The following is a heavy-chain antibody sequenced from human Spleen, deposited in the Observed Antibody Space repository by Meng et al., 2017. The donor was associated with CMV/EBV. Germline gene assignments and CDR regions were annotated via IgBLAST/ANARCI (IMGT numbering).Heavy chain of an antibody. D-gene: IGHD4-17*01. V-gene: IGHV3-43*01. J-gene: IGHJ4*02. CDR1: GFTFDDYT. CDR2: ISWDGGST. Sequence: GGSLRLSCAASGFTFDDYTMHWVRQAPGKGLEWVSLISWDGGSTYYADSVKGRFTISRDNSKNSLYLQMNSLRTEDTALYYCARGLGDYDDYWGQGTLVTVSS. CDR3: ARGLGDYDDY.